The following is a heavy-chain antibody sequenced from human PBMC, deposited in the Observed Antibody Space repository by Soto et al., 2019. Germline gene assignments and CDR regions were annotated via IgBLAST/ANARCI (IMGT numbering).Heavy chain of an antibody. CDR2: ISYDGILK. V-gene: IGHV3-30*18. D-gene: IGHD3-10*01. CDR3: AKDFKVSGGHYGSLNYYYGMDV. J-gene: IGHJ6*02. Sequence: PRLSCAASGFTFSDFGMHWVRQAPGKGLEWVAIISYDGILKYYADSVKGRFTISRDTSKGAVYLQMNSLTPEDTAVYYCAKDFKVSGGHYGSLNYYYGMDVWGQGTTVTVSS. CDR1: GFTFSDFG.